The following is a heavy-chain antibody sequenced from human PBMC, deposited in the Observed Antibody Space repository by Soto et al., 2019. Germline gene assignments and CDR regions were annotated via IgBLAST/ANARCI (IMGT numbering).Heavy chain of an antibody. CDR1: GGSISSGSYY. CDR3: AGHGPTYYYYLDV. J-gene: IGHJ6*03. V-gene: IGHV4-39*01. CDR2: IYYSGSS. Sequence: QLQLQESGPGLVKPSETLSLTCTVSGGSISSGSYYWGWIRQPPGKGLEWIGSIYYSGSSYYNPSFESRVTISVDTSNNQFSLRLSSVTAADTAVYYCAGHGPTYYYYLDVWGKGTAVTVSS.